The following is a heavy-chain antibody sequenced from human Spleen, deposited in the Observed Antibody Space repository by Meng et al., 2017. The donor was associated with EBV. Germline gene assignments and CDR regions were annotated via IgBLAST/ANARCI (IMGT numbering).Heavy chain of an antibody. D-gene: IGHD3-16*01. CDR2: IYHSGST. J-gene: IGHJ4*02. Sequence: QVELQESGPGLGKPSGTLSLTCAVSGGSIRSSNWWSWVRQPPGKGLEWIGEIYHSGSTNYNPSLKSRVTIPVDKSKNQFSLKLRSVTAADTAVYYCASGGGVDALGDYWGQGTLVTVSS. CDR1: GGSIRSSNW. V-gene: IGHV4-4*02. CDR3: ASGGGVDALGDY.